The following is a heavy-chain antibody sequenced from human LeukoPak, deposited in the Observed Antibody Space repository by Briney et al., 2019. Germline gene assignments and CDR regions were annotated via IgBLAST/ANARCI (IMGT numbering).Heavy chain of an antibody. D-gene: IGHD3-16*01. CDR2: IKYDGSET. CDR3: ARDSTLSNY. J-gene: IGHJ4*02. CDR1: GFTFSSYG. V-gene: IGHV3-7*04. Sequence: PGRSLRLSCAASGFTFSSYGMHWVRQAPGKGLEWVATIKYDGSETYYVDSVRGRFSISRDNAKNSLYLQMNSLRAEDTAVYYCARDSTLSNYWGQGTLVTVSS.